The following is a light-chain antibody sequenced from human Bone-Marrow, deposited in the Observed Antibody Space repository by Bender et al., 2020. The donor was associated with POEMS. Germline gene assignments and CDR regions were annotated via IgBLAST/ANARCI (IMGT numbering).Light chain of an antibody. CDR1: SSDVGTYSV. Sequence: QSALTQPASVSGSPGQSITISCTGTSSDVGTYSVVSWYQLHPGKAPKLIIYEVNKRPSGVSSRFSGSKSGNTASLTVSGLQAEDEAEYYCAAHGGRDNWVFGGGTKVTVL. V-gene: IGLV2-23*02. CDR3: AAHGGRDNWV. J-gene: IGLJ3*02. CDR2: EVN.